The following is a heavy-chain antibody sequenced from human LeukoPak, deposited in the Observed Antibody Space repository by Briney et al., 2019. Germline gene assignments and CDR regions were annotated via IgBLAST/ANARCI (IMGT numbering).Heavy chain of an antibody. CDR3: AGLVGAPTNWFGP. CDR2: IGGSGGNT. Sequence: GGSLRLSCAASGFTFSSYAMSWVRQAPGKGLEWVSAIGGSGGNTYYADSVKGRFTISRDNSKNTLYLQMNSLRAEDTAVYYCAGLVGAPTNWFGPWGQGTLVTVSS. D-gene: IGHD1-26*01. V-gene: IGHV3-23*01. J-gene: IGHJ5*02. CDR1: GFTFSSYA.